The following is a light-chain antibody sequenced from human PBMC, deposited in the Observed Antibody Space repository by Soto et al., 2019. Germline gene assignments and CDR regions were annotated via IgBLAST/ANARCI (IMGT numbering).Light chain of an antibody. CDR3: QQYNSYPWT. V-gene: IGKV1-5*03. Sequence: DIQMTQSPSTLSASVGDRVTITCRASQSISSWLAWYQQKPGKAPKLLIYKASRLEGGVPSRFSGSGSRTEFTLTISSLQPDDFATYYCQQYNSYPWTFGQGTKVEIK. CDR1: QSISSW. CDR2: KAS. J-gene: IGKJ1*01.